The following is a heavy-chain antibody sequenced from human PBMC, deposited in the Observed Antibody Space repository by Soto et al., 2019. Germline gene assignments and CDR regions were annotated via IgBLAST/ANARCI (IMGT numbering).Heavy chain of an antibody. D-gene: IGHD1-7*01. CDR3: ARDWIITGTTPPTNYYYYYMDV. CDR2: INPSGGST. V-gene: IGHV1-46*03. CDR1: GYTFTSYY. Sequence: ASVKVSCKASGYTFTSYYMHWVRQAPGQGLEWMGIINPSGGSTSYAQKFQGRVTMTRDTSTSTVYMELSSLRSEDTAVYYCARDWIITGTTPPTNYYYYYMDVWGKGTTVTVS. J-gene: IGHJ6*03.